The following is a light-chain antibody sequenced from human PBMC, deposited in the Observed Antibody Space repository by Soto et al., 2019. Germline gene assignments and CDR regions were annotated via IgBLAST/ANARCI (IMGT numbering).Light chain of an antibody. CDR3: SSYTSSSTLVV. J-gene: IGLJ2*01. Sequence: QSALTQPASVSGSPGQSITISCTGTSSDVGGYNYVSWYQQHPGKVPKLMIYEVSNRPSGVSNRFSGSKSGNTASLTISGRQAEDEADYYCSSYTSSSTLVVFGGGTQLTVL. V-gene: IGLV2-14*01. CDR1: SSDVGGYNY. CDR2: EVS.